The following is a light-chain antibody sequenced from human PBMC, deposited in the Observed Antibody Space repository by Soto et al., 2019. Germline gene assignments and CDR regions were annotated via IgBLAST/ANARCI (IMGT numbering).Light chain of an antibody. Sequence: HSALTQPPSESGSPGQSVSISCTGTSTDVGAYHYVSWYQPHPCKSTKLLLYEVTKRPSGVPDRFSGSKSCNPASLTVSGLQTEDEADYYCGSHAGNSNLVFGGGTKLTVL. V-gene: IGLV2-8*01. CDR3: GSHAGNSNLV. J-gene: IGLJ3*02. CDR2: EVT. CDR1: STDVGAYHY.